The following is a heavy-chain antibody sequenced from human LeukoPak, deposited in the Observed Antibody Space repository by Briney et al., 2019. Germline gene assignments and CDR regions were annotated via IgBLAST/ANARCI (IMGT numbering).Heavy chain of an antibody. V-gene: IGHV1-2*02. J-gene: IGHJ4*02. Sequence: GASVKVSCKASGYTFTGYYMHWVRQAPGQGLEWMGWINPNSGGTNYAQKFQGRVTMTRDTSISTAYMELSRLRSDDTAVYYCAGDFTTYYYDSSGYPLGLWGQGTLVTVSA. CDR3: AGDFTTYYYDSSGYPLGL. CDR2: INPNSGGT. CDR1: GYTFTGYY. D-gene: IGHD3-22*01.